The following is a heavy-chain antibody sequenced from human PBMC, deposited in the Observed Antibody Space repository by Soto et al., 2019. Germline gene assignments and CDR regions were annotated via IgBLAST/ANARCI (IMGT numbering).Heavy chain of an antibody. CDR2: ISGSGGST. J-gene: IGHJ4*02. D-gene: IGHD3-10*01. Sequence: GSLRLSCAASGFTFSSYAMSWVRQAPGKGLEWVSAISGSGGSTYYADSVEGRFTISRDNSKNTLYLQMNSLRAEDTAVYYCAKGTNYGSGSTPYFDYWGQGTLVTVSS. CDR3: AKGTNYGSGSTPYFDY. V-gene: IGHV3-23*01. CDR1: GFTFSSYA.